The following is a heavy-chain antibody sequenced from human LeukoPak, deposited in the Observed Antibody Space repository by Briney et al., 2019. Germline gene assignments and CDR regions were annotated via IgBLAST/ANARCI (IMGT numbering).Heavy chain of an antibody. CDR1: GGSFSGYY. V-gene: IGHV4-34*01. Sequence: PSETLSLTCAVYGGSFSGYYWSWIRQPPGKGLEWIGEINHSGSSNYNPSLKSRVTISVDTSKNQFSLKLSSVTAADTAVYYCASRAVAGQNNWFDPWGQGTLVTVSS. CDR2: INHSGSS. D-gene: IGHD6-19*01. J-gene: IGHJ5*02. CDR3: ASRAVAGQNNWFDP.